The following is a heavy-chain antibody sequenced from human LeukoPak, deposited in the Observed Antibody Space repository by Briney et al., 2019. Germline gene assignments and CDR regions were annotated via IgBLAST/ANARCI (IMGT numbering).Heavy chain of an antibody. CDR2: ISGSGGST. J-gene: IGHJ4*02. D-gene: IGHD3-22*01. CDR3: AKWDSSGYSVSYY. V-gene: IGHV3-23*01. CDR1: GFTLSSYA. Sequence: GGSLRLSCAASGFTLSSYAMSWVRQAPGKGLEWVSAISGSGGSTYYADSVKGRFTISRDNSKNTLYLQMNSLRAEDTAVYYCAKWDSSGYSVSYYWGQGTLVTVSS.